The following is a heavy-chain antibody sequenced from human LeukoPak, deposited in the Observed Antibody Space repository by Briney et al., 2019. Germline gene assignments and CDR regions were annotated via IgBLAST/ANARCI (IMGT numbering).Heavy chain of an antibody. J-gene: IGHJ4*02. Sequence: ASVKVSCKPSGFTFTNYYMNWVRQAPGQGLEWMGLISPTGSSTNYAQKFRGRVTMTRDTSTTTVYMELSSLRSEDTAVYYCAREESGGYFDYWGQGTLVTVSS. CDR3: AREESGGYFDY. CDR2: ISPTGSST. D-gene: IGHD2-8*02. V-gene: IGHV1-46*01. CDR1: GFTFTNYY.